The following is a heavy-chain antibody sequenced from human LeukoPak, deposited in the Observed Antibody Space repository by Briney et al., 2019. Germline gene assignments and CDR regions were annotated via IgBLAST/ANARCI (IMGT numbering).Heavy chain of an antibody. J-gene: IGHJ4*02. D-gene: IGHD2-15*01. CDR3: ARVPAYCGGGSCYGRWVDY. Sequence: GASVTVSCTASGYTFTSYYMHWVRQAPGQGLEWMGIINPSGGSTSYAHKFQGRVTMTRDTSTSTVYMELSSLRSEDTAVYYCARVPAYCGGGSCYGRWVDYWGQGTLVTVSS. CDR2: INPSGGST. CDR1: GYTFTSYY. V-gene: IGHV1-46*01.